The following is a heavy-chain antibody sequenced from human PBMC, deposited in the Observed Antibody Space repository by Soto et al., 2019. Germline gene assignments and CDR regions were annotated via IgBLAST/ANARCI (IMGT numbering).Heavy chain of an antibody. CDR3: ARDNYGGMLDF. CDR2: TRHNGEHT. J-gene: IGHJ4*02. Sequence: GESLRLSCTGSQFTFSYFAMTWVRQAPGKGLEWVSTTRHNGEHTYYADSVKGRFTVSRDNSKSALFLEMTSLRAEDTAVYYCARDNYGGMLDFWGPGTLVTVSS. D-gene: IGHD4-17*01. V-gene: IGHV3-23*01. CDR1: QFTFSYFA.